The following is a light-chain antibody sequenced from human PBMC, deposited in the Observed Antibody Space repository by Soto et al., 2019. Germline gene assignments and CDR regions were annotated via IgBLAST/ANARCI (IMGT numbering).Light chain of an antibody. V-gene: IGKV3-20*01. CDR2: GTS. CDR1: HFISSNY. Sequence: EFVLTQSPGTLSLSPGERATLSCRASHFISSNYLAWYQQKSGQAPRLLIYGTSSRATGIPDRFSGSGSGTDFTITISRLEPEDFAVYYCQQYSTSPTWTFGQGTKVEIK. J-gene: IGKJ1*01. CDR3: QQYSTSPTWT.